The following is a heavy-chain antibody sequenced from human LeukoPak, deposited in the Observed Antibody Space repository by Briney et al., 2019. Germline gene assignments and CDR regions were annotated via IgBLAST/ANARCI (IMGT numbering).Heavy chain of an antibody. D-gene: IGHD1-26*01. V-gene: IGHV4-59*08. CDR3: ARHSGSYLTNWFDP. Sequence: PSETLSLTCTVSGGSISYYYWSWIRQPPGKGLEWIGYIYYSGSTNYNPSLKSRVTISVDTSKNQFSLKLSSVTAADTAVYYCARHSGSYLTNWFDPWGQGTLVTVSS. J-gene: IGHJ5*02. CDR2: IYYSGST. CDR1: GGSISYYY.